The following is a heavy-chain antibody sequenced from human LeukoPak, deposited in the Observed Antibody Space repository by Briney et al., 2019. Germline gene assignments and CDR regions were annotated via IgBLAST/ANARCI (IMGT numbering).Heavy chain of an antibody. CDR1: GGSFSGYY. CDR2: INHSGNT. CDR3: AQGPLFDL. V-gene: IGHV4-34*01. Sequence: ASETLSLTCAVYGGSFSGYYWSWIRQPPGKGLEWIGEINHSGNTNYNPSLKSRVTISVDTSKNQFSLKLSSVTAADTAVYYCAQGPLFDLWGRGTLVTVSS. J-gene: IGHJ2*01.